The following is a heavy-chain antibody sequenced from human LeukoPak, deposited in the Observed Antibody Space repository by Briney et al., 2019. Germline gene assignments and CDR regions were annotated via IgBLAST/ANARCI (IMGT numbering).Heavy chain of an antibody. CDR1: GFTFSDYY. D-gene: IGHD6-19*01. Sequence: GGSLRLSCAASGFTFSDYYMSWIRQAPGKGLEWVAVIWYDGSNKYYADSVKGRFTISRDNSKDTLYLQMNSLRAEDTAVYYCARDLDSSGWNLDFGYWGQGTLVTASS. CDR2: IWYDGSNK. V-gene: IGHV3-33*08. CDR3: ARDLDSSGWNLDFGY. J-gene: IGHJ4*02.